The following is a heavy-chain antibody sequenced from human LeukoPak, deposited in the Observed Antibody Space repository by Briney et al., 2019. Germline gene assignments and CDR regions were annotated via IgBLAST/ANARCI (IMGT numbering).Heavy chain of an antibody. CDR1: GFTFSSYW. J-gene: IGHJ4*02. Sequence: GGSLRLSCAASGFTFSSYWMHWVRQAPGKGLEWVSVIYSGGSTYYADSVKGRFTISRDNSKNTLYLQMNSLRAEDTAVYYCARGNRDSSGYYTSSFDYWGQGTLVTVSS. CDR3: ARGNRDSSGYYTSSFDY. V-gene: IGHV3-66*01. CDR2: IYSGGST. D-gene: IGHD3-22*01.